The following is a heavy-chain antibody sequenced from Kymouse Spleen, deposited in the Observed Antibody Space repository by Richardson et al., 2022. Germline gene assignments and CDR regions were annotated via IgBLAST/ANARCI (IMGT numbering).Heavy chain of an antibody. CDR3: ARDYYDILTGYSYGWTFDY. CDR2: IKQDGSEK. J-gene: IGHJ4*02. Sequence: EVQLVESGGGLVQPGGSLRLSCAASGFTFSSYWMSWVRQAPGKGLEWVANIKQDGSEKYYVDSVKGRFTISRDNAKNSLYLQMNSLRAEDTAVYYCARDYYDILTGYSYGWTFDYWGQGTLVTVSS. V-gene: IGHV3-7*01. D-gene: IGHD3-9*01. CDR1: GFTFSSYW.